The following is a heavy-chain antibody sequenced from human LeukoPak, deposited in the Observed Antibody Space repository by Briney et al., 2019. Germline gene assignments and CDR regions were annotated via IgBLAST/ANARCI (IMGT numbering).Heavy chain of an antibody. CDR2: INHNGNVN. V-gene: IGHV3-7*03. D-gene: IGHD3-16*01. CDR3: ARGGGLDV. Sequence: GGSLRLSCAASGFTFSSYWRNWPRQAPGKGLEWVASINHNGNVNYYVDSVKGRFTISRDNAKNSLYLQMSNLGAEDTAVYFCARGGGLDVWGQGATVTVSS. CDR1: GFTFSSYW. J-gene: IGHJ6*02.